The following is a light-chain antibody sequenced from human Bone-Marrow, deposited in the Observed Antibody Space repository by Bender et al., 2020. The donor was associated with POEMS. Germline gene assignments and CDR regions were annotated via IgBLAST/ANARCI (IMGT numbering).Light chain of an antibody. J-gene: IGLJ1*01. CDR3: SSCSPGNTCV. Sequence: QSALTQPASVSGSPGQSITISCTGASSDVGRYNLVSWYQQHPGKAPKLMIYEGTQRPSGVSNRFSGSKSGDTASLYISGLQADDEADYYCSSCSPGNTCVFGSGTKVTVL. CDR2: EGT. V-gene: IGLV2-14*02. CDR1: SSDVGRYNL.